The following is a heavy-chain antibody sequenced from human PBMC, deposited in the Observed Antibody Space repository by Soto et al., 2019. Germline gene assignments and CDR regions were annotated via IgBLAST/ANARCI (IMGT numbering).Heavy chain of an antibody. CDR2: IYYSGST. V-gene: IGHV4-39*07. CDR1: GGSISSXXYY. Sequence: XQLQESGPGLVKPSETLSLTCTVSGGSISSXXYYXGWIRQPPGKGLEWIGSIYYSGSTTYYPSPLSRVTTSADESTNKLSLLLLSXAAXXXXXXXXANLRGIAAAGSGGTTPYYYYGMDVWGQGTTVTVSS. J-gene: IGHJ6*02. CDR3: ANLRGIAAAGSGGTTPYYYYGMDV. D-gene: IGHD6-13*01.